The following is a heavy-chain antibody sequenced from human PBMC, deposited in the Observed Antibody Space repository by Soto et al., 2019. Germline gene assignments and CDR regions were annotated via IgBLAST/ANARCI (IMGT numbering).Heavy chain of an antibody. V-gene: IGHV4-59*01. D-gene: IGHD4-4*01. CDR1: GGSLGSYY. J-gene: IGHJ6*02. Sequence: LETLSLTCTDPGGSLGSYYWSWLRQPPGKGLEWIGYVFYTGRANYNASLKSRVSISLDTSNYQFSLKLSSVTAADTAVYYCARDGDGRMTTNPYYYNGMDVWGPGTTVTVSS. CDR2: VFYTGRA. CDR3: ARDGDGRMTTNPYYYNGMDV.